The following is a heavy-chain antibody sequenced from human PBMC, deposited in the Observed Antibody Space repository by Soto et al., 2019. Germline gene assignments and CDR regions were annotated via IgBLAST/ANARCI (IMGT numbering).Heavy chain of an antibody. CDR3: ASDRSLGSNWYYYLES. J-gene: IGHJ4*02. V-gene: IGHV3-48*02. Sequence: EVQLVESEGGLVQPGGSLRLSCTASGFTFSSRAMNWVRQFPGRGLEWVSYISSSSSNIDYADSVKGRFTVSRDNAKNSLYLQMNTLRDEDTAVYYCASDRSLGSNWYYYLESWGQGTLVTVSS. CDR2: ISSSSSNI. CDR1: GFTFSSRA. D-gene: IGHD1-20*01.